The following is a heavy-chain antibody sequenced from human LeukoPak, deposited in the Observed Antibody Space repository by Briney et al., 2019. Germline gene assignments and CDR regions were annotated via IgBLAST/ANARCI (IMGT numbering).Heavy chain of an antibody. CDR3: ARRGSGYYPFDY. CDR1: GFTFSSYS. Sequence: GGSRRLSCAASGFTFSSYSMNWVRQAPGKGLEWVSSISSSSSYIYYADSVKGRFTISRDNAKNSLYLQMNSLRAEDTAVYYCARRGSGYYPFDYWGQGTLVTVSS. J-gene: IGHJ4*02. V-gene: IGHV3-21*01. D-gene: IGHD3-22*01. CDR2: ISSSSSYI.